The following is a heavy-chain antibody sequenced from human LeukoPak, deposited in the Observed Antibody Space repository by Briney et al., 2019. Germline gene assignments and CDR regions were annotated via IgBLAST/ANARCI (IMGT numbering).Heavy chain of an antibody. D-gene: IGHD6-13*01. CDR3: AGTSRYSSSWYNVGYYFDY. Sequence: SETLSLTCTVSGGSLSSYYWSWIRQPPGKGLEWIGYIYYSGSTNYNPSLKSRVTTSVDTSKNQFSLKLSSVTAADTAVYYCAGTSRYSSSWYNVGYYFDYWGQGTLVTVSS. CDR2: IYYSGST. J-gene: IGHJ4*02. V-gene: IGHV4-59*08. CDR1: GGSLSSYY.